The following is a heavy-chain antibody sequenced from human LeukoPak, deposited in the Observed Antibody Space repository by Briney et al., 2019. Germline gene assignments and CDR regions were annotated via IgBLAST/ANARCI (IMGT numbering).Heavy chain of an antibody. Sequence: PGGSLRLSCAASGFTFDDYAMHWVRQAPGKGLEWVSGISWNSGSIGYADSVKGRFTISRDNAKNSLYLQMNSLRAEDTALYYCAKDIGSGGSWGQGTLSPSPQ. CDR1: GFTFDDYA. D-gene: IGHD2-15*01. V-gene: IGHV3-9*01. CDR3: AKDIGSGGS. J-gene: IGHJ4*02. CDR2: ISWNSGSI.